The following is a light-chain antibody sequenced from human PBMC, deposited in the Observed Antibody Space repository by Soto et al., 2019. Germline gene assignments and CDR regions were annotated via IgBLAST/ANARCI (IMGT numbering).Light chain of an antibody. J-gene: IGKJ2*01. CDR1: QSIYSS. CDR2: AAS. CDR3: QQSYSAPYT. V-gene: IGKV1-39*01. Sequence: DIQMTQSPSSLSASVGDRVTITCRASQSIYSSLNWYHQKPGKAPKLLIYAASNLQSGVPSRFSGSGSGTDFTLSMSSLQPEDFATYYCQQSYSAPYTFVQGTKLEI.